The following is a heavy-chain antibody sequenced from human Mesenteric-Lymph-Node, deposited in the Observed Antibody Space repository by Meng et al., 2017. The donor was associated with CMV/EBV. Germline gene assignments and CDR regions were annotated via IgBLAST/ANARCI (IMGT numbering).Heavy chain of an antibody. J-gene: IGHJ4*02. V-gene: IGHV1-2*02. Sequence: ASVKVSCKASGGTFSSYAISWVRQAPGQGLEWMGWINPNSGGTNYAQKFQGRVTMTRDTSISTAYMELSRLRSDDTAVYYCASVGLVDYWGQGTPVTVSS. CDR2: INPNSGGT. CDR3: ASVGLVDY. CDR1: GGTFSSYA.